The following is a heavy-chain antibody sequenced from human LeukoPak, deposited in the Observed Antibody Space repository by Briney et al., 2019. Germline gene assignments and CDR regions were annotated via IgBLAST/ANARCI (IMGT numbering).Heavy chain of an antibody. CDR1: GVSIRSHY. CDR2: IYSSGSA. Sequence: PSETLSLTCAVSGVSIRSHYWSWIRQAPGKGLEWMGFIYSSGSANYNPSLKSRVTMSVDTSKNQFSLKLSSVTAADTAVYYCAREYGDYFDYWGQGTLVTVSS. J-gene: IGHJ4*02. CDR3: AREYGDYFDY. V-gene: IGHV4-59*11. D-gene: IGHD4-17*01.